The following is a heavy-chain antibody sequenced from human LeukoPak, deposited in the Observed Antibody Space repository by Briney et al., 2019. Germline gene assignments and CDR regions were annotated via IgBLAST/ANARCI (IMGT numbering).Heavy chain of an antibody. D-gene: IGHD3-3*01. CDR2: IWYDGSNK. J-gene: IGHJ3*02. V-gene: IGHV3-33*01. CDR3: ARGRTGITIFGVVIYHDAFDI. CDR1: GFTFSSYG. Sequence: PGGSLRLSCAASGFTFSSYGMHWVRQAPGKGLEWVAVIWYDGSNKYYAVSVKGRFTISRDNSKNTLYLQMNSLRAEDTAVYYCARGRTGITIFGVVIYHDAFDIWGQGTMVTVSS.